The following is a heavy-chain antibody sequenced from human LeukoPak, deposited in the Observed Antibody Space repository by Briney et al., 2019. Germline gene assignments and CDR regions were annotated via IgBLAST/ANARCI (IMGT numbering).Heavy chain of an antibody. Sequence: GGSLRLSCAASGFTFSSYWMHWVRQAPGKGLVWVSRINGDGSSTAYADSVKGRFTISRDNSKNTLYLQMNSLRAEDTAVYYCAKGGYSNGRYYYYYMDVWGEGTTVTVSS. CDR3: AKGGYSNGRYYYYYMDV. CDR1: GFTFSSYW. J-gene: IGHJ6*03. V-gene: IGHV3-74*01. CDR2: INGDGSST. D-gene: IGHD5-18*01.